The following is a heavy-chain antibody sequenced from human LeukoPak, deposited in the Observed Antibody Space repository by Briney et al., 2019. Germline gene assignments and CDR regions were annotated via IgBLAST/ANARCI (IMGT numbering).Heavy chain of an antibody. Sequence: SETLSVTCTVSGGSISSGDYYWSWIRQPPGKCLEWIGYIDYSGSTYYNPSLKSRVTMSVDTSKIQFSLKLSSVTAADTAVYYCARGYSSSWYVYWGPGTLVTVSS. CDR2: IDYSGST. CDR3: ARGYSSSWYVY. J-gene: IGHJ4*02. V-gene: IGHV4-30-4*02. D-gene: IGHD6-13*01. CDR1: GGSISSGDYY.